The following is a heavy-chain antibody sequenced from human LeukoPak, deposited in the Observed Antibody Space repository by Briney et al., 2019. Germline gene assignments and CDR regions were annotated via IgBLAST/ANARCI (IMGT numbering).Heavy chain of an antibody. CDR1: GYTFTDYY. CDR2: MNPNSGNT. J-gene: IGHJ5*02. V-gene: IGHV1-8*03. CDR3: ARDRRGSFDP. Sequence: ASVKVSRKASGYTFTDYYMHWVRQAPGQGLEWMGWMNPNSGNTGYAQKFQGRVTITRNTSISTAYMELSSLRSEDTAVYYCARDRRGSFDPWGQGTLVTVSS.